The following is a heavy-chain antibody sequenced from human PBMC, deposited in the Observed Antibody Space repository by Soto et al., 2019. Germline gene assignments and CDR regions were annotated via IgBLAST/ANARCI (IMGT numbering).Heavy chain of an antibody. CDR1: AFTFSSYA. D-gene: IGHD6-13*01. J-gene: IGHJ3*02. Sequence: GGSLRLSCAASAFTFSSYAMRWVRQAPGKGLEWVSAISGSGGSTFYADSVKGWFTISRDNSKNTLYLQMNSLRAEDTAVYYCAKEGGQQLSSAFDIWGQGTMVTVSS. CDR3: AKEGGQQLSSAFDI. V-gene: IGHV3-23*01. CDR2: ISGSGGST.